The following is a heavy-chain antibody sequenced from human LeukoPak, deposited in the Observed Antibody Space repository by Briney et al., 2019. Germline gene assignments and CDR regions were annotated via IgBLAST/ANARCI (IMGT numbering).Heavy chain of an antibody. V-gene: IGHV4-59*01. CDR1: DGSISSYY. CDR3: AIFTDYYFDY. J-gene: IGHJ4*02. CDR2: IYYSGNT. Sequence: SETLSLTCTVSDGSISSYYWSWIRQPPGKGLEWIGYIYYSGNTNSNPSLKSRVTISVDTSKNRFSLKLSSVTAADTAVYYCAIFTDYYFDYWGQGTLVTVSS. D-gene: IGHD2-21*02.